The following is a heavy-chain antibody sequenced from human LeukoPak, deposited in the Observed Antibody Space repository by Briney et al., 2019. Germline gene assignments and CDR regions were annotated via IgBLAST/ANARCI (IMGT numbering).Heavy chain of an antibody. D-gene: IGHD3-3*01. J-gene: IGHJ6*02. CDR1: GGTFSSYA. V-gene: IGHV1-69*13. CDR3: ARVRESYDFWSGPYYYYYGMDV. CDR2: IIPIFGTA. Sequence: SVKVSCKASGGTFSSYAISWVRQALGQGLEWMGGIIPIFGTANYAQKFQGRVTITADESTSTAYMELSSLRSEDTAVYYCARVRESYDFWSGPYYYYYGMDVWGQGTTVTVSS.